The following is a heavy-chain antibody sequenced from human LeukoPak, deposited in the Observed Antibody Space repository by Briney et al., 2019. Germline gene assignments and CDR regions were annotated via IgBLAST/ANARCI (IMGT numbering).Heavy chain of an antibody. CDR2: ISSSSNSM. CDR3: ARGPYRYFDY. Sequence: GGSLRLSCAASGFTFSTYSMNWVRQAPGKGLEWVSYISSSSNSMYYADSVKGRFTISRDNAKNSLYLQMNSLRDEDTAVYYCARGPYRYFDYWGQGTLVTVSS. D-gene: IGHD3-16*02. CDR1: GFTFSTYS. V-gene: IGHV3-48*02. J-gene: IGHJ4*02.